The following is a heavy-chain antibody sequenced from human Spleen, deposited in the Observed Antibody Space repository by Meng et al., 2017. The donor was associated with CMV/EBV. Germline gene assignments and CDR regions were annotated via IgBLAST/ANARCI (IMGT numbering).Heavy chain of an antibody. CDR2: VNGRGSDT. V-gene: IGHV3-23*01. Sequence: GESLKISCAASGFTFTNYALFWVRQAPGKGLEWVSGVNGRGSDTDYADSVRGRFTISRDNYKNTLYLQMNSLRAEDTAIYYCAKDFSGDGADLLYDMDVWGHGTTVTVSS. J-gene: IGHJ6*02. CDR1: GFTFTNYA. CDR3: AKDFSGDGADLLYDMDV. D-gene: IGHD4/OR15-4a*01.